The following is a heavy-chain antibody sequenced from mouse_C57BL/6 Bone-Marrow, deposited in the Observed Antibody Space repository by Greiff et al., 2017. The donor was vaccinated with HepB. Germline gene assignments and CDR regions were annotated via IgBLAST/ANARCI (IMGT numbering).Heavy chain of an antibody. CDR2: INPSNGGT. Sequence: QVQLKQSGTELVKPGASVKLSCKASGYTFTSYWMHWVKQRPGQGLEWIGNINPSNGGTNYNEKFKSKATLTVDKSSSTAYMQLSSLTSEDSAVYYCARGDSSGYVPYAMDYWGQGTSVTVSS. CDR3: ARGDSSGYVPYAMDY. D-gene: IGHD3-2*02. J-gene: IGHJ4*01. CDR1: GYTFTSYW. V-gene: IGHV1-53*01.